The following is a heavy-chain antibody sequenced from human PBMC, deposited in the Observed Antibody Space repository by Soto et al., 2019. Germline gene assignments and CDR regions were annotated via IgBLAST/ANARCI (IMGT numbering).Heavy chain of an antibody. CDR3: ARVPIVGATGTDY. J-gene: IGHJ4*02. CDR1: GGSFSGYY. D-gene: IGHD1-26*01. V-gene: IGHV4-34*01. Sequence: SETLSLTCAVYGGSFSGYYWSWIRQPPGKGLEWIGEINHSGSTNYNPSLKSRVTISVDTSKNQFSLKLSSVTAADTAVYYCARVPIVGATGTDYWCQGTLVTVSS. CDR2: INHSGST.